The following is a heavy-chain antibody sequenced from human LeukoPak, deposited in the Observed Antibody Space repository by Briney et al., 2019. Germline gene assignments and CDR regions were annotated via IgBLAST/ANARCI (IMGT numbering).Heavy chain of an antibody. D-gene: IGHD2-15*01. CDR3: ARIHRYCSGGACYVLDN. J-gene: IGHJ4*02. V-gene: IGHV4-59*02. Sequence: SETLSLTCVVSGVSVSGYYWGWIRQPPGRGLEWIGYVYYSGSTNYNPSFKSRITISVDTSRNQFSLQLSSVTAADTAVYYCARIHRYCSGGACYVLDNWGQGTLVAVSS. CDR1: GVSVSGYY. CDR2: VYYSGST.